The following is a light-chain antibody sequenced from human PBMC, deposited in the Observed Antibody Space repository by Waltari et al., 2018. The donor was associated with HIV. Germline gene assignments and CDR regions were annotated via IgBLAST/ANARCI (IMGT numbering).Light chain of an antibody. CDR1: QTVLYSSNKKNF. J-gene: IGKJ2*01. CDR3: QQYYSTPYT. Sequence: DIVMTQSQDSLAVPLGESATLTCNSCQTVLYSSNKKNFLSWYQQKPGQPPKLLISWATTRDSGVPDRFSGSGSGTDFTLTVSSLQAEDVAFYYCQQYYSTPYTFGRGTKV. CDR2: WAT. V-gene: IGKV4-1*01.